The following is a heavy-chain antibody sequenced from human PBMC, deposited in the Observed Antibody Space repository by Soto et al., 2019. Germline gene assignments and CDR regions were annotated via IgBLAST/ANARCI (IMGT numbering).Heavy chain of an antibody. CDR1: GGSISSYY. D-gene: IGHD1-7*01. Sequence: SETLSLTCTVSGGSISSYYWGWIRQPPGKGLEWIGSIYYSGSTYYNPSLKSRVTISVDTSKNQFSLKLTSVTAADTTVYYCARLKGNYDYFDYWGHGTLVTVSS. CDR3: ARLKGNYDYFDY. V-gene: IGHV4-39*01. CDR2: IYYSGST. J-gene: IGHJ4*01.